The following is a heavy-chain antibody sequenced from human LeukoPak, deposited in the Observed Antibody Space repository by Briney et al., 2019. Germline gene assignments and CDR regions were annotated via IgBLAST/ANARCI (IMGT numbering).Heavy chain of an antibody. Sequence: GALRLSCAASGFTFSSYAMSWVRQAPGKGLEWVSAISGSGGSTYYADSVKGRFTISRDNSKNTLYLQMNSLRAEDTAVYYCARAYYDILTGYQYGMDVWGQGTTVTVSS. V-gene: IGHV3-23*01. CDR1: GFTFSSYA. J-gene: IGHJ6*02. CDR3: ARAYYDILTGYQYGMDV. D-gene: IGHD3-9*01. CDR2: ISGSGGST.